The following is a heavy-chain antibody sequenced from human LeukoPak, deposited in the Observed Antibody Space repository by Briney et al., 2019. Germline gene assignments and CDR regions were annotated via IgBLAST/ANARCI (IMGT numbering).Heavy chain of an antibody. CDR2: LNSDGSTT. CDR1: GFTFSSYS. CDR3: AKDSLGGYTYGWGIFDI. V-gene: IGHV3-74*01. J-gene: IGHJ3*02. Sequence: GGSLRLSCAASGFTFSSYSMHWVRQAPGKGLVWVSRLNSDGSTTSYADSVKGRFTISRDNAKNTLYLQMNTLRADDTAVYYCAKDSLGGYTYGWGIFDIWGQGTLVTVSS. D-gene: IGHD5-18*01.